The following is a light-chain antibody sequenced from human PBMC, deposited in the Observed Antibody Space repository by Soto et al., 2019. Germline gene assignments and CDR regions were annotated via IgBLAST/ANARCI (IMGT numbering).Light chain of an antibody. J-gene: IGKJ5*01. CDR3: QQYNNWPLT. CDR2: GAW. Sequence: ETGVSQSPGALSLSTGERATLSCRASQSVGGSRIAWYQQKPGQAPRLLIYGAWNRVTGIPGRFSGSGSGTDFTLTISRLEPEDFAVYYCQQYNNWPLTFAQGTRLAIK. V-gene: IGKV3-20*01. CDR1: QSVGGSR.